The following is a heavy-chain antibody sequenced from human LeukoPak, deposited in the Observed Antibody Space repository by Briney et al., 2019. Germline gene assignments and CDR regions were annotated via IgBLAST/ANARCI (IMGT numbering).Heavy chain of an antibody. V-gene: IGHV3-30*04. CDR1: GFTFSSYA. J-gene: IGHJ4*02. Sequence: PGRSLRLSCAASGFTFSSYAIHWVRQAPGKRLEWVAVISYHGSNKYYADSVKGRFTISRDNSKNTLSLQMDSLRPEDTAVYFCARGTHYYDTSGYYPIDYWGQGTLVTVSS. CDR2: ISYHGSNK. CDR3: ARGTHYYDTSGYYPIDY. D-gene: IGHD3-22*01.